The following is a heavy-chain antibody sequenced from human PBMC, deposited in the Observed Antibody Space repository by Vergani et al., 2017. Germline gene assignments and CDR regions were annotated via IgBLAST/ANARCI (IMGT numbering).Heavy chain of an antibody. V-gene: IGHV3-53*01. CDR2: IYSGGST. CDR3: ARSFFYYGTSAHYRSDGVDV. D-gene: IGHD3-22*01. CDR1: GFTVSSNY. Sequence: EVQLVESGGGLIQPGGSLRLSCAASGFTVSSNYMTWVRQAPGKGLEWVSVIYSGGSTYYAESVKGRFTISRDNSKNTLYLQMNSLGAEDTAVYYCARSFFYYGTSAHYRSDGVDVWGQGTTVTVSS. J-gene: IGHJ6*02.